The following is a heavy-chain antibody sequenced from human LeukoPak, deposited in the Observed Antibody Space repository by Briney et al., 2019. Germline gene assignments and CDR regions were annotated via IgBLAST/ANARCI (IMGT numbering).Heavy chain of an antibody. J-gene: IGHJ4*02. CDR3: ARDMKLLGQFDY. D-gene: IGHD1-26*01. CDR1: GFTVSSNY. CDR2: IYSGGST. Sequence: PGGSLILSCAASGFTVSSNYMSWVRQAPGKGLEWVSVIYSGGSTYYADSVKGRFTISRDNSKNTLYLQMNSLRAEDTAVYYCARDMKLLGQFDYWGQGTLVTVSS. V-gene: IGHV3-53*01.